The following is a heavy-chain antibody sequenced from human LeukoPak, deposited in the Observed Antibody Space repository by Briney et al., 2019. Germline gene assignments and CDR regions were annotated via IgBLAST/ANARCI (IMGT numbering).Heavy chain of an antibody. V-gene: IGHV5-51*01. CDR1: GYSFTSYW. CDR3: ARASTVTTSSRALPYYYYGMDV. Sequence: GESLKNSCKGSGYSFTSYWIGWVRQMPGKGLEWMGIIYPGDYDTRYSPSFQGQVTISADKSISTAYLQWGSLKASDTAMYYCARASTVTTSSRALPYYYYGMDVWGQGTTVTVSS. CDR2: IYPGDYDT. D-gene: IGHD4-17*01. J-gene: IGHJ6*02.